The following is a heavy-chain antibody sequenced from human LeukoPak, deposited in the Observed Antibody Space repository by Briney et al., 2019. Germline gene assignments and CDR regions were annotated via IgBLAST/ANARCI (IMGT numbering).Heavy chain of an antibody. J-gene: IGHJ4*02. Sequence: PSETLSLTCTVSGGSISSYYWSWIRQPPGKGLEWIGYIYYSGSTYYNPSLKSRVTISVDRSKNQFSLKLSSVTAADTAVYYCAGYYDFWSGSSGLDYWGQGTLVTVSS. CDR3: AGYYDFWSGSSGLDY. V-gene: IGHV4-59*12. CDR2: IYYSGST. D-gene: IGHD3-3*01. CDR1: GGSISSYY.